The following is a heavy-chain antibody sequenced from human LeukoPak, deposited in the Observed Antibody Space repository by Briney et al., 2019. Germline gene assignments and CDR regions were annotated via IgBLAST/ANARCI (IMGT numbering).Heavy chain of an antibody. D-gene: IGHD3-9*01. J-gene: IGHJ6*02. CDR2: IYYSGST. V-gene: IGHV4-59*08. CDR1: GGSFSGYY. CDR3: ARQGRYFDWNV. Sequence: SETLSLTCAVYGGSFSGYYWSWIRQPPGKGLEWIGYIYYSGSTNYNPSLKSRVTISVDTSKNQFSLKLSSVTAADTAVYYCARQGRYFDWNVWGQGTTVTVSS.